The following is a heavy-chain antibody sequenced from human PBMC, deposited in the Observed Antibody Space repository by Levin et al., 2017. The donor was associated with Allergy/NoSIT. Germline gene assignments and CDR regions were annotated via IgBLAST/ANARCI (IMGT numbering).Heavy chain of an antibody. D-gene: IGHD1-1*01. Sequence: LSLTCAASGFSFNNAWMSWVRQAPGKGLEWVGRIKRTSDGGTTEYPAPVKGRFTISRDDSKSTVYLQVNSLKTEDTAVYYCATDLLDSWGQGTLVTVSS. J-gene: IGHJ4*02. V-gene: IGHV3-15*01. CDR1: GFSFNNAW. CDR2: IKRTSDGGTT. CDR3: ATDLLDS.